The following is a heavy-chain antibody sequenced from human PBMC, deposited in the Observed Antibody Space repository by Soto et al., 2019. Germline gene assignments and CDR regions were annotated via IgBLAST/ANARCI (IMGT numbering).Heavy chain of an antibody. CDR1: GFIFSDYY. D-gene: IGHD1-1*01. Sequence: EVQVVESGGGLVQPGGSLRLSCAASGFIFSDYYMDWVRLAPGKGLEWVGRIRNKADSYTTEYAASVKGRFTISRDDSKNSLDVQMNSLKTEDTAMYYCARERTGASVDDWGQGTLVTVSS. CDR2: IRNKADSYTT. V-gene: IGHV3-72*01. J-gene: IGHJ4*02. CDR3: ARERTGASVDD.